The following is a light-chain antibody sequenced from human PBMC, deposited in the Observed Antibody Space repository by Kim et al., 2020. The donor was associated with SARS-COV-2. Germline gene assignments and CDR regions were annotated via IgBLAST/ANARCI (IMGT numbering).Light chain of an antibody. CDR2: KAS. Sequence: DIQMTQSPSSLSASVGDRVTITCRASQTTSSWLAWYQQKPGKAPKLLIYKASSLGSGVPSRFSGSGSGTEFTLTISSLQPDDFATYYCQQYNSYPVTFGQGNELE. CDR1: QTTSSW. J-gene: IGKJ2*01. CDR3: QQYNSYPVT. V-gene: IGKV1-5*03.